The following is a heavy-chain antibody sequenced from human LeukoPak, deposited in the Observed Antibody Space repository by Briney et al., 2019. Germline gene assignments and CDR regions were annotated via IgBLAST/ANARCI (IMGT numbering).Heavy chain of an antibody. CDR3: ARAGLYNWNYEGTAYFDY. D-gene: IGHD1-7*01. CDR1: GVTFSSYA. Sequence: GGSLRLSCAASGVTFSSYAMHWVRQAPGKGLEYVSAISSNGGSTYYANSVKGRFTISRDNSKNTLYLQMNSLRAEDTALYYCARAGLYNWNYEGTAYFDYWGQGTLVTVSS. J-gene: IGHJ4*02. V-gene: IGHV3-64*01. CDR2: ISSNGGST.